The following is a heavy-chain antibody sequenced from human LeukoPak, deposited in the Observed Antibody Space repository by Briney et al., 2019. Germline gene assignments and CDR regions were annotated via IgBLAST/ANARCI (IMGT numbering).Heavy chain of an antibody. J-gene: IGHJ6*02. CDR3: ARHEGLGLFYYYGMDV. Sequence: SETLSLTCTVSGGSISSYYWSWIRQPPGKGLEWIGYIYYSWSTNYNPSLKSRVTISVDTSKNQFSLKLSSVTAADTAVYYCARHEGLGLFYYYGMDVWGQGTTVTVSS. CDR1: GGSISSYY. V-gene: IGHV4-59*08. D-gene: IGHD3/OR15-3a*01. CDR2: IYYSWST.